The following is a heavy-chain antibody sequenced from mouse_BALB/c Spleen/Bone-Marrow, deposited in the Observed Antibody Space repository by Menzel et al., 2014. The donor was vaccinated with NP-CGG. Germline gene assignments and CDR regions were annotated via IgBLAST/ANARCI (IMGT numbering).Heavy chain of an antibody. D-gene: IGHD2-1*01. Sequence: EVQLVESGGGLVQPGGSRKLSCAASGFTFSNFGMHWFRQSPEKGLEWVAFVSTGSTIIYYADTVNGRFTISRDNPENPLFLQMTSLRSEDTAIYYCARSHFYGNYFDYWGQDTTLTVSS. V-gene: IGHV5-17*02. CDR2: VSTGSTII. J-gene: IGHJ2*01. CDR3: ARSHFYGNYFDY. CDR1: GFTFSNFG.